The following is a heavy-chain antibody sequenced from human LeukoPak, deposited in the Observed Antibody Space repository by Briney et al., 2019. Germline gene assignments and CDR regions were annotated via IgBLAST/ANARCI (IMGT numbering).Heavy chain of an antibody. D-gene: IGHD3-9*01. J-gene: IGHJ4*02. CDR2: FDPEDGET. V-gene: IGHV1-24*01. CDR3: ATEAPLRYFDWLLYGGYFDY. Sequence: ASVKVSCKVSGYTLTELSMHWVRQAPGKGLEWMGGFDPEDGETIYAQKFQGRVTMTEDTSTDTAYMELSSLRSEDTAVYYCATEAPLRYFDWLLYGGYFDYWGQGTLVTVSS. CDR1: GYTLTELS.